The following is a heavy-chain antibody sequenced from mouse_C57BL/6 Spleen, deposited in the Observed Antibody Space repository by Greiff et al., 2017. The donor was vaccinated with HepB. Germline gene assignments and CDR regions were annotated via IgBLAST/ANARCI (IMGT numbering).Heavy chain of an antibody. J-gene: IGHJ2*01. V-gene: IGHV1-18*01. Sequence: EVQLQQSGPELVKPGASVKIPCKASGYTFTDYNMDWVKQSHGKSLEWIGDINPNNGGTIYNQKFKGKATLTLDKSSSTTYMELRSLTSEDTAVYYCARGYYGSSLFDDWGQGTTLTVSS. CDR2: INPNNGGT. CDR1: GYTFTDYN. CDR3: ARGYYGSSLFDD. D-gene: IGHD1-1*01.